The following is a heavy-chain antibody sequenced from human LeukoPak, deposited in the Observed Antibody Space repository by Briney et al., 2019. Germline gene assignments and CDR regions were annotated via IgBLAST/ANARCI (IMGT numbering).Heavy chain of an antibody. CDR1: GGTFSSYA. CDR2: IIPIFGTA. D-gene: IGHD5-24*01. J-gene: IGHJ4*02. Sequence: ASVKVSCKASGGTFSSYAISWVRQAPGQGLEWMGGIIPIFGTANYAQKFQGRVTITTDESTSTAYMELSSLRSEDTAVYYCARSRDGYNFNFDYWGQGTLVTVSS. CDR3: ARSRDGYNFNFDY. V-gene: IGHV1-69*05.